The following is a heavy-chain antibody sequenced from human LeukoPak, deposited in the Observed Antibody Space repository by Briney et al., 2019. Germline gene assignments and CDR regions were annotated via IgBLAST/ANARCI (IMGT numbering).Heavy chain of an antibody. J-gene: IGHJ5*02. CDR2: IIPIFGTA. CDR1: GGTFSSYA. V-gene: IGHV1-69*01. D-gene: IGHD1-26*01. CDR3: ARDTSGSYYWFDP. Sequence: SVKVSCKASGGTFSSYAISWVRQAPGQGLEWMGGIIPIFGTANYAQKFQGRVTITADESTSTAYMELSSLRSKDTAVYYCARDTSGSYYWFDPWGQGTLVTVSS.